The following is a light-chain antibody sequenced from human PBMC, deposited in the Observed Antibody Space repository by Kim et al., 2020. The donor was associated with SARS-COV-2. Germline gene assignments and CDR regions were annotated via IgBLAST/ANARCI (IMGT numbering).Light chain of an antibody. CDR1: SLRTYY. J-gene: IGLJ2*01. V-gene: IGLV3-19*01. CDR2: GKN. CDR3: SSRDSSGNLVV. Sequence: ALGQTVRITCQGDSLRTYYTTWYQQRPGQAPVLVIYGKNNRPSGIPDRFSGSSSGNTASLTITGAQAEDEADYYCSSRDSSGNLVVFGGGTQLTVL.